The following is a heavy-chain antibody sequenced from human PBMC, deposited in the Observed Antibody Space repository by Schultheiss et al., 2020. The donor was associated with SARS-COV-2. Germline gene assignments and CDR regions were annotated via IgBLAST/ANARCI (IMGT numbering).Heavy chain of an antibody. CDR1: GASINTYS. CDR3: ARVRVTAMAHEFDY. Sequence: SETLSLTCTVSGASINTYSWSWIRQPAGKGLEWIGRIYYSGSTNYNPSLKSRVTISVDTSKNEFSLKLSSVTAADTAVYYCARVRVTAMAHEFDYWGQGTLVTVSS. V-gene: IGHV4-4*07. D-gene: IGHD5-18*01. CDR2: IYYSGST. J-gene: IGHJ4*02.